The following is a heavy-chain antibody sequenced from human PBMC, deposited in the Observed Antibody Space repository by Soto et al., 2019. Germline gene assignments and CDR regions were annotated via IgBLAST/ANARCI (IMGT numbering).Heavy chain of an antibody. CDR3: ASGIAVAAVYYYYGMDV. Sequence: LRLSCAASGFTFSSYGMHWVRQAPGKGLEWVAVISYDGSNKYYADSVKGRFTISRDNSKNTLYLQMNSLRAEDTAVYYCASGIAVAAVYYYYGMDVWGQGTTVTVS. CDR1: GFTFSSYG. CDR2: ISYDGSNK. V-gene: IGHV3-30*03. D-gene: IGHD6-19*01. J-gene: IGHJ6*02.